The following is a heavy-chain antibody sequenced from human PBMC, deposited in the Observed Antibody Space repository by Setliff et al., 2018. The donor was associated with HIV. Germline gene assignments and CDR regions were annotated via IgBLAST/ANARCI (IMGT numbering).Heavy chain of an antibody. J-gene: IGHJ4*02. CDR2: INHGGST. D-gene: IGHD2-21*02. V-gene: IGHV4-34*01. CDR3: ATLDPSGGNFLAY. Sequence: SETLSLTCAVYGGSFSDYYWSWIRQSPGRGLEWIGEINHGGSTIYNPSLKSRVTISIDTSKMQFSLRLTSVTAADTAVYYCATLDPSGGNFLAYWGQGTLVTVSS. CDR1: GGSFSDYY.